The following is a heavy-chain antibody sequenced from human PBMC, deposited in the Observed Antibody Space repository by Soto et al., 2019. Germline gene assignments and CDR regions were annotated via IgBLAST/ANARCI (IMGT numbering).Heavy chain of an antibody. V-gene: IGHV3-30-3*01. CDR1: GFTFSSYA. CDR2: ISYDGSNK. D-gene: IGHD6-13*01. Sequence: PGWSVRISCAAYGFTFSSYAMHWVRQAPGKGLEWVAVISYDGSNKYYADSVKGRFTISRDNSKNTLYLQMNSLRAEDTAVDYWARERVSWSQYNWFAPWCPGTLVTVSS. J-gene: IGHJ5*02. CDR3: ARERVSWSQYNWFAP.